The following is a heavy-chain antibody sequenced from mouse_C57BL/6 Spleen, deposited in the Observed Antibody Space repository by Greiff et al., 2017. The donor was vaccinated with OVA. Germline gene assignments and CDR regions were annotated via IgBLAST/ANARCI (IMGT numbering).Heavy chain of an antibody. CDR2: IHPSDSDT. V-gene: IGHV1-74*01. Sequence: QVHVKQPGAELVKPGASVKVSCKASGYTFTSYWMHWVKQRPGQGLEWIGRIHPSDSDTNYNQKFKGKATLTVDKSSSTAYMQLSSLTSEDSAVYYCAIEGSSYPCAYWGQGTLVTVSA. CDR1: GYTFTSYW. D-gene: IGHD1-1*01. J-gene: IGHJ3*01. CDR3: AIEGSSYPCAY.